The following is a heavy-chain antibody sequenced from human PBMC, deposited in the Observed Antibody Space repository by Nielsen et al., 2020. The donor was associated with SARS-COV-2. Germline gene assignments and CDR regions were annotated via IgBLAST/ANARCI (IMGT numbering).Heavy chain of an antibody. D-gene: IGHD5-18*01. Sequence: GESLKISCAASGFTFSNYAMSWVRQAPGKGLEWVSVIYSGGSSTYYADPVKGRLTISRDNSKDTLYLQMNSLRAEDTAVYYCAKSRYSYGNYFDYWGQGTLVTVSS. CDR2: IYSGGSST. CDR3: AKSRYSYGNYFDY. CDR1: GFTFSNYA. V-gene: IGHV3-23*03. J-gene: IGHJ4*02.